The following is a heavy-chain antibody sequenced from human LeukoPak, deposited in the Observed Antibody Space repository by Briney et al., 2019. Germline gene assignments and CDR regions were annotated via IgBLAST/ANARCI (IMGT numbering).Heavy chain of an antibody. V-gene: IGHV3-23*01. J-gene: IGHJ4*02. D-gene: IGHD5-18*01. CDR1: GFTFSSYA. CDR3: AKDADSYGFSAPEDY. CDR2: ISGSGGST. Sequence: GGSLRRSCSASGFTFSSYAMSWVRHAPGNGLEWVSAISGSGGSTYYADSGKGRLTISRDNCKTTLYLQMHSLRGEDTAVYYCAKDADSYGFSAPEDYWGQGTLVTVSS.